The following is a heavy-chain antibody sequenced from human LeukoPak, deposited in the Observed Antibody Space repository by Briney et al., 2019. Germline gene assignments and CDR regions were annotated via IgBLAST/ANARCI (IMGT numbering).Heavy chain of an antibody. CDR3: ARDSGWYPGLDY. D-gene: IGHD6-19*01. CDR1: GGSISSGSYY. CDR2: IYTSGST. V-gene: IGHV4-61*02. Sequence: PSQTLSLTCTVSGGSISSGSYYWSWIRQPAGKGLEWIGRIYTSGSTNYNPSLKSRVTISVDTSKNQFSLKLSSVTAADTAVYCCARDSGWYPGLDYWGQGTLVTVSS. J-gene: IGHJ4*02.